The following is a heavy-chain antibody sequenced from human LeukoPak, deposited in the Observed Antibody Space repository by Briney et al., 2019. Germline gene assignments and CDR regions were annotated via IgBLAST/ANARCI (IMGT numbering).Heavy chain of an antibody. CDR3: ARGRYNCGWSGWFDP. CDR2: ISSSSSSI. J-gene: IGHJ5*02. Sequence: GGSLRLSCAASGFTFSNYNMNWVRQAPGKAMEWVSSISSSSSSIYYADSVKSRFTVSRDNAKNSLYLQMNSLRAEDTAVYYCARGRYNCGWSGWFDPWGQGTLVTVSS. D-gene: IGHD6-19*01. V-gene: IGHV3-21*01. CDR1: GFTFSNYN.